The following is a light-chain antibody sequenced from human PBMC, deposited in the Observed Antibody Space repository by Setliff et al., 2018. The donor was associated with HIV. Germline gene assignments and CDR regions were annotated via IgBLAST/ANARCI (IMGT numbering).Light chain of an antibody. Sequence: DIQMTQSPSSVSASVGDRVTITCRASQSISSWLAWYQQKPGKAPKLLIYGAFSLESGVPSRFSGSGSETDFTLTINSLQPEDCATYYCQQSNSFPPTFGGGTKVDIK. V-gene: IGKV1-12*01. CDR1: QSISSW. CDR2: GAF. J-gene: IGKJ4*01. CDR3: QQSNSFPPT.